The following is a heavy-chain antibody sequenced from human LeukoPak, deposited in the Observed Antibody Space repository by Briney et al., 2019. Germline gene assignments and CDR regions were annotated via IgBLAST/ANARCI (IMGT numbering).Heavy chain of an antibody. CDR1: GFTFSSYA. J-gene: IGHJ4*02. Sequence: GGSLRLSCAASGFTFSSYAMHWVRQAPGKGLEWVAVISYDGTNKYYADSVKGRFTISRDNSKNTVYLQMNSLRAEDTAVYYCAKDLEAVAAQTIDYWGQGTLVTVSS. D-gene: IGHD6-19*01. V-gene: IGHV3-30*04. CDR3: AKDLEAVAAQTIDY. CDR2: ISYDGTNK.